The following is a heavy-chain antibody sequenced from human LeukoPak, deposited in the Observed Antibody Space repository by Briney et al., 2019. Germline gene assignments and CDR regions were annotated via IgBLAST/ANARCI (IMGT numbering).Heavy chain of an antibody. D-gene: IGHD3-22*01. V-gene: IGHV4-39*01. J-gene: IGHJ4*02. CDR3: ARQYYYDSSGFPLDY. Sequence: PSETLSLTCTVSGGSISNSNSFWAWIRQPPGKGLEWIGTIYYSGSTYYNPSLKSRVTISVDTSKNQFSLKLNSVTAADTAVYYCARQYYYDSSGFPLDYWGQGTLVTVSS. CDR2: IYYSGST. CDR1: GGSISNSNSF.